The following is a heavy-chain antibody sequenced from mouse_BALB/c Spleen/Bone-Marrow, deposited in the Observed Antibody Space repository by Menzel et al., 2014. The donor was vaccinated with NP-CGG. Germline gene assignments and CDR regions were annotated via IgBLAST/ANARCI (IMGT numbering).Heavy chain of an antibody. CDR2: INPGSGDT. J-gene: IGHJ3*01. CDR1: GYASTNYL. Sequence: VQLQQSGTELVRPGTSVKVSCKASGYASTNYLIEWVKQRPGQGLEWIGVINPGSGDTSYNEKFRGKATLTADKSSSTAYMQLSSLTSDDSAVYFCARNANWLFAYWGQGTLVTVSA. D-gene: IGHD4-1*01. V-gene: IGHV1-54*01. CDR3: ARNANWLFAY.